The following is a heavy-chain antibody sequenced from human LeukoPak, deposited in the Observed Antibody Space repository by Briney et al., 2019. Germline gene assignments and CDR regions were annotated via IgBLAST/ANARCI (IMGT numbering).Heavy chain of an antibody. Sequence: GRSLRLSCAASGFTFDDYAMHWVRQAPGKDLEWVSGISWNSGSIGYADSVKGRFTISRDNAKNSLYLQMNSLRAEDTALYYCAKDTPPYFRAFDIWGQGTMVTVSS. CDR2: ISWNSGSI. J-gene: IGHJ3*02. D-gene: IGHD3-10*01. CDR3: AKDTPPYFRAFDI. V-gene: IGHV3-9*01. CDR1: GFTFDDYA.